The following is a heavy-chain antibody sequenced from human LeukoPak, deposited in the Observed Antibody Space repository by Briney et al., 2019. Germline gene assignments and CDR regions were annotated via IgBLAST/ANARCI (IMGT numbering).Heavy chain of an antibody. J-gene: IGHJ4*02. D-gene: IGHD5-18*01. CDR3: ARGYSYGLIFDY. CDR2: IYYSGST. V-gene: IGHV4-59*01. Sequence: SQTLSLTCTVSGGSISSYYWSWIRQPPGKGLEWIGYIYYSGSTNYNPSLKSRVTISVDTSKNQFSLKLSSVTAADTAVYYCARGYSYGLIFDYWGQGTLVTVSS. CDR1: GGSISSYY.